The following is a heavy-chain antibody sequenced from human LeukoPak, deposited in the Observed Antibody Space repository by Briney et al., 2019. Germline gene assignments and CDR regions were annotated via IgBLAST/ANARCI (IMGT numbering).Heavy chain of an antibody. Sequence: GESLKISCAASGFTFSSNAMSWVRQAPGKGLEWVSGISASGATTYYADSVKGRFTISRDNSENTLSLQMNSLRDEDTALYFCAKGVIAGRPYYFDYWGQGTLVTVS. V-gene: IGHV3-23*01. J-gene: IGHJ4*02. CDR1: GFTFSSNA. CDR3: AKGVIAGRPYYFDY. D-gene: IGHD6-6*01. CDR2: ISASGATT.